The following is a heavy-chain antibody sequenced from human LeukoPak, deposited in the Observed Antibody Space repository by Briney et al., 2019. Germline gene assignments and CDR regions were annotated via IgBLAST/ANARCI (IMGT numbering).Heavy chain of an antibody. D-gene: IGHD2-15*01. Sequence: SETLSLTCTVSGGSISSSSYYWGWIRQPPGKGLEWIGSIYYSGSTYYNPSLKSRVTISVDTSKNQFSLKRSSVTAADTAVYYCARRECSGGSCYPFDYWGQGTLVTVSS. CDR2: IYYSGST. CDR3: ARRECSGGSCYPFDY. V-gene: IGHV4-39*01. J-gene: IGHJ4*02. CDR1: GGSISSSSYY.